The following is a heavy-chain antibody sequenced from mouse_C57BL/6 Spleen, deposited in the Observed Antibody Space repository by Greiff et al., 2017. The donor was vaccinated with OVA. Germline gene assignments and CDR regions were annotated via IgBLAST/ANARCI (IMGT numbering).Heavy chain of an antibody. J-gene: IGHJ4*01. CDR1: GFTFSDYG. CDR3: ARRLRDAMDY. V-gene: IGHV5-17*01. D-gene: IGHD2-4*01. CDR2: ISSGSSTI. Sequence: DVKLVESGGGLVKPGGSLKLSCAASGFTFSDYGMHWVRQAPEKGLEWVAYISSGSSTIYYADTVKGRFTISRDNAKNTLFLQMTSLRSEDTAMYYCARRLRDAMDYWGQGTSVTVSS.